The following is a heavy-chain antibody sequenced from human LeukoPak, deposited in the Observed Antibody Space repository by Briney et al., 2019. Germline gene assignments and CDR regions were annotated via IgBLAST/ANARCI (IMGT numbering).Heavy chain of an antibody. CDR1: GFTFSSYA. Sequence: PGRSLRLSCAASGFTFSSYAMHWVRQAPGKGLEWVAVISYDGSNKYYADSVKGRFTISRDNSKNTLYLQMNSLRAEDTAVYYCARGPGVSDYWGQGTLVTVSS. J-gene: IGHJ4*02. CDR3: ARGPGVSDY. V-gene: IGHV3-30-3*01. D-gene: IGHD7-27*01. CDR2: ISYDGSNK.